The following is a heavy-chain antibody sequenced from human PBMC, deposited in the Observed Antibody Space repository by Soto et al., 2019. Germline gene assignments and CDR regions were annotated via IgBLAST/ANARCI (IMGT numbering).Heavy chain of an antibody. CDR3: TRVKVVEVPPDSNGRFDP. CDR1: GFTFGDYA. Sequence: TGGSLRLSCTASGFTFGDYAMSWFRQAPGKGLEWVGFIRSKAYGGTTEYAASVKGRFTISRDDSKSIAYLQMNSLKTEDTAVYYCTRVKVVEVPPDSNGRFDPGGQGTLVTVSS. V-gene: IGHV3-49*03. D-gene: IGHD2-2*01. CDR2: IRSKAYGGTT. J-gene: IGHJ5*02.